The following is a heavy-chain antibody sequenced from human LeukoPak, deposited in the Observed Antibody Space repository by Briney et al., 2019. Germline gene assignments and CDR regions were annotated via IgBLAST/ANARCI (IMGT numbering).Heavy chain of an antibody. CDR2: IYYSGST. CDR3: ARQVNPAYYYDSSGYYPEYFQH. D-gene: IGHD3-22*01. V-gene: IGHV4-39*01. J-gene: IGHJ1*01. Sequence: PSETLSLTCTVSGGSISSSSYYRGWIRQPPGKGLEWIGSIYYSGSTYYNPSLKSRVTISVDTSKNQYSLKLSSVTAADTAVYYCARQVNPAYYYDSSGYYPEYFQHWGQGTLVTVSS. CDR1: GGSISSSSYY.